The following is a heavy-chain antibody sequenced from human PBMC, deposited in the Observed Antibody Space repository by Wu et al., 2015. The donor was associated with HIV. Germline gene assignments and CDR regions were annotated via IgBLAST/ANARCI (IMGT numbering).Heavy chain of an antibody. D-gene: IGHD4-17*01. J-gene: IGHJ4*02. Sequence: QVQLVQSGAEVKKPGASVKSPARLLVTPFTSYGISWVRQAPGQGLEWMGWISAYNGNTNYAQKLQGRVTMTTDTSTSTAYMELRSLRSDDTAVYYCAREPLGYGDSLYYFDYWGQGTLVTVSS. CDR3: AREPLGYGDSLYYFDY. CDR2: ISAYNGNT. V-gene: IGHV1-18*01. CDR1: VTPFTSYG.